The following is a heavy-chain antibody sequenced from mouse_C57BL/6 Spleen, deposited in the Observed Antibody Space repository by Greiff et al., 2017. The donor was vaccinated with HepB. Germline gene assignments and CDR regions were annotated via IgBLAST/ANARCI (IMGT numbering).Heavy chain of an antibody. J-gene: IGHJ3*01. CDR1: GYTFTSYW. CDR2: IYPGNSDT. Sequence: EVQLQQSGTVLARPGASVKMSCKTSGYTFTSYWMHWVKQRPGQGLEWIGAIYPGNSDTSYNQKFKGKAKLTAVTSASTAYMELSSLTNEDSAVYYCTTNYYGSSYEGFAYWGQGTLVTVSA. CDR3: TTNYYGSSYEGFAY. D-gene: IGHD1-1*01. V-gene: IGHV1-5*01.